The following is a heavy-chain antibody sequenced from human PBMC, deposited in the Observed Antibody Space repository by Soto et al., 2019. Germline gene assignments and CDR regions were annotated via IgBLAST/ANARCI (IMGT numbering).Heavy chain of an antibody. D-gene: IGHD6-19*01. CDR2: IYYSGST. J-gene: IGHJ4*02. CDR1: GGSVSSGSYY. CDR3: AREALLSIAVAGTSVIDY. V-gene: IGHV4-61*01. Sequence: SETLSLTCTVSGGSVSSGSYYWSWIRQPPGKGLEWIGYIYYSGSTNYNPSLKSRVTISVDTSKNQFSLKLSSVTAADTAVYYCAREALLSIAVAGTSVIDYWGQGTLVTVSS.